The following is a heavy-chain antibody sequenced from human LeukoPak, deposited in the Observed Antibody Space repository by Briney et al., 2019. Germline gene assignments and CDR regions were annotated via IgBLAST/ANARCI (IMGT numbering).Heavy chain of an antibody. Sequence: GESLKISCEVSGYSFTSYWIGWLRQMPGKGLEWMGIIYPADSDTRYSPSFQGQVTISADKSISTAYLQWNSLKASDTAMYYCARRRTGTYYFDYWGQGTLVTVSS. CDR1: GYSFTSYW. D-gene: IGHD1/OR15-1a*01. CDR2: IYPADSDT. J-gene: IGHJ4*02. V-gene: IGHV5-51*01. CDR3: ARRRTGTYYFDY.